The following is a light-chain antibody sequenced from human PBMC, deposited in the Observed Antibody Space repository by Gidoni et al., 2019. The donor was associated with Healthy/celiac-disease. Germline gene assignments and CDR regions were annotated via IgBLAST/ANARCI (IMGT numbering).Light chain of an antibody. V-gene: IGKV4-1*01. CDR3: QQYYSTIFT. J-gene: IGKJ3*01. CDR1: QSVLYSSNNKNY. Sequence: DIVMTQSPDSLALSLCERATINCKSSQSVLYSSNNKNYLAWYQQKPGQPPKLLIYWASTRESGVPDRFSGRESGTDFTLTISSLQAEDVAVYYCQQYYSTIFTFGPGTKVDIK. CDR2: WAS.